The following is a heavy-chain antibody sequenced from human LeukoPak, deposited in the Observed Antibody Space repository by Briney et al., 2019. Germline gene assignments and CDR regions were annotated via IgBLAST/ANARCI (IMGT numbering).Heavy chain of an antibody. J-gene: IGHJ6*03. Sequence: TASETLSLTCTVSGYSISSGYYWGWIRQPPGKGLEWIGSIYHSGGTYYNPSLKSRVTISVDTSKNQFSLKLSSVTAADTAVYYCARGVREKNRGFLLYYYYYYMDVWGKGTTVAISS. V-gene: IGHV4-38-2*02. CDR1: GYSISSGYY. CDR3: ARGVREKNRGFLLYYYYYYMDV. CDR2: IYHSGGT. D-gene: IGHD3-10*01.